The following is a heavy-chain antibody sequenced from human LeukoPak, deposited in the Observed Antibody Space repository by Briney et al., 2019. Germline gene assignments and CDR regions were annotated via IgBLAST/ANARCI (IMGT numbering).Heavy chain of an antibody. CDR3: ARGPTYYYDSSGYYPPGY. Sequence: PGGSLRLSCAASGFTFSDYYMSWIRQAPGKGLEWVSYISSSGSTIYYADSVKGRFTISRDNAKNSLYLQMNSLRAEDTAVYYCARGPTYYYDSSGYYPPGYWGQGTLVTVSS. CDR2: ISSSGSTI. D-gene: IGHD3-22*01. V-gene: IGHV3-11*01. CDR1: GFTFSDYY. J-gene: IGHJ4*02.